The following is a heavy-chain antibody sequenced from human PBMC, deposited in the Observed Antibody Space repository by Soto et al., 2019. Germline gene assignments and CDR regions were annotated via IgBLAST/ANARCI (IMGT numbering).Heavy chain of an antibody. CDR1: GDSVSSNSAA. CDR3: ARVFFFFSPHHYYYYGIDV. J-gene: IGHJ6*02. CDR2: TYYRSKWYN. D-gene: IGHD3-3*01. Sequence: PSQTLSLTCAISGDSVSSNSAAWNWIRQSPSRGLEWLGRTYYRSKWYNDYAVSVKSRITINPDTSKNQFSLQLNSVTPEDTAVYYCARVFFFFSPHHYYYYGIDVWAQGTTVPVSS. V-gene: IGHV6-1*01.